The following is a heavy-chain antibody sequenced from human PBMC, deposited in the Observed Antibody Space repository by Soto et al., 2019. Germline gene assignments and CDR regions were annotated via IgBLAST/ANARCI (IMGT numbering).Heavy chain of an antibody. CDR3: ARDGGSY. D-gene: IGHD3-16*01. V-gene: IGHV3-30-3*01. Sequence: PGGSLRLSCAASGFTFSTYAMHWVRRAPGKGLDWVAVISYDGSNKYYADSVKGRFTISRDNSKNTLYLQMNSLRAEDTALYYCARDGGSYWGQGTLVTVSS. CDR2: ISYDGSNK. CDR1: GFTFSTYA. J-gene: IGHJ4*02.